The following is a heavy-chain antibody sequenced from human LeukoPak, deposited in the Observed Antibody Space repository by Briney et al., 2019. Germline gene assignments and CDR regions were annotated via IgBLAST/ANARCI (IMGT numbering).Heavy chain of an antibody. D-gene: IGHD2-2*02. J-gene: IGHJ4*02. V-gene: IGHV3-23*01. CDR2: ISGRGDGT. Sequence: PGGSLRLSCAASGFAFSSYAMTWVRQAPGKGLEWVSVISGRGDGTHYADSVKGRFSISRDNSKNTMYLLMSSLRAEDTALYYCVKGCSSTGCYTSEWWGQGTLVTVSS. CDR1: GFAFSSYA. CDR3: VKGCSSTGCYTSEW.